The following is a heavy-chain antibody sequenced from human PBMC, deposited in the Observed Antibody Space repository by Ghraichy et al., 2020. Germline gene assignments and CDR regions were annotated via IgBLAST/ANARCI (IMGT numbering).Heavy chain of an antibody. CDR1: GLMFGPNT. J-gene: IGHJ6*02. Sequence: GGSLRLSCVASGLMFGPNTMNWFRQAPGKGLEWVSSISSSTRYVYYADSVKGRFTISRDNAQNSLYLQMNSLRVEDTAVYYCSRGGGAGTPVLYHMDVWGLGTTVTVSS. CDR2: ISSSTRYV. D-gene: IGHD6-19*01. CDR3: SRGGGAGTPVLYHMDV. V-gene: IGHV3-21*01.